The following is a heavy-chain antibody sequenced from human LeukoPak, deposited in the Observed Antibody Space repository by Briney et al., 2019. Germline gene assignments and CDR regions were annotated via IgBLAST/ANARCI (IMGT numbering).Heavy chain of an antibody. CDR3: ARDPIGCSGGSCYS. J-gene: IGHJ4*02. CDR1: GFTVSSNY. Sequence: TGGSLRLSCAASGFTVSSNYMSWVRQAPGKGLEWVSVIYSGGSTYYADSVKGRFTISRDNSKNTLYLQMNSLRAEDTAVYYCARDPIGCSGGSCYSWGQGTLVTVSS. D-gene: IGHD2-15*01. CDR2: IYSGGST. V-gene: IGHV3-53*01.